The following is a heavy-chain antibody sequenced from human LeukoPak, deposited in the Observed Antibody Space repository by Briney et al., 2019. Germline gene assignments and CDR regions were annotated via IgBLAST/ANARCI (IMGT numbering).Heavy chain of an antibody. CDR3: ARVRFLEWLSSKNYFDY. CDR2: ISAYNGNT. V-gene: IGHV1-18*01. D-gene: IGHD3-3*01. Sequence: ASVKVSCKASGYTFTSYGISWVRRAPGQGLEWMGWISAYNGNTNYAQKLQGRVTMTTDTSTSTAYMELRSLRSDDTAVYYCARVRFLEWLSSKNYFDYWGQGTLVTVSS. J-gene: IGHJ4*02. CDR1: GYTFTSYG.